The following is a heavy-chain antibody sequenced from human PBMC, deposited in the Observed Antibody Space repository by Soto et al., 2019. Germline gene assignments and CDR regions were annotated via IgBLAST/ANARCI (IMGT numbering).Heavy chain of an antibody. CDR1: GGSISSYY. J-gene: IGHJ6*02. Sequence: QVQLQESGPGLVKPSETLSLTCTVSGGSISSYYWSWIRQPAGKGLEWIGRIYTSGSTNYNPSLKSRVTLSVDTSKNQFSLKLSSVTAADTAVYYCARDAVLWSSDYGMDVWGQGTTVTVSS. CDR2: IYTSGST. D-gene: IGHD3-10*01. CDR3: ARDAVLWSSDYGMDV. V-gene: IGHV4-4*07.